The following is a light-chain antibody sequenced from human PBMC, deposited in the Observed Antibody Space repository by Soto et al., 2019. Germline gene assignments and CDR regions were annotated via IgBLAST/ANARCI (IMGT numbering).Light chain of an antibody. J-gene: IGKJ2*01. CDR1: QSIRSW. Sequence: DIQMTQSPSTLSASVGDRVTITCRASQSIRSWLAWYQQKPGKAPKLLIYDASSLQSGVPPRFSGSGSGTEFTLTISSLQPDDFATYYCQQYNSYSYTFGQGTKLEIK. V-gene: IGKV1-5*01. CDR3: QQYNSYSYT. CDR2: DAS.